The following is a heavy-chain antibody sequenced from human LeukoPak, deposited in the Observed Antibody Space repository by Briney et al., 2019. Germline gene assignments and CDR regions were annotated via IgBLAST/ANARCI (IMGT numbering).Heavy chain of an antibody. CDR2: INHSGST. Sequence: SETLSLICAVYGGSFSGYYWSWIRQPPGKGLEWIGEINHSGSTNHNPSLKSRVTISVDTSKNQFSLKLSSVTAADTAVYYCASSHPGYGSGSYPNYGMDVWGQGTTVTVSS. V-gene: IGHV4-34*01. D-gene: IGHD3-10*01. J-gene: IGHJ6*02. CDR3: ASSHPGYGSGSYPNYGMDV. CDR1: GGSFSGYY.